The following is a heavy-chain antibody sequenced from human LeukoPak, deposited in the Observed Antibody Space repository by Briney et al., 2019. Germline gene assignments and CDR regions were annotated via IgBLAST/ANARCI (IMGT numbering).Heavy chain of an antibody. J-gene: IGHJ5*02. CDR2: IYHSGST. CDR1: GGSISSYY. D-gene: IGHD3-10*01. Sequence: PSETLSLTCTVSGGSISSYYWSWIRQPAGKGLEWIGEIYHSGSTNYNPSLKSRVTISVDKSKNQFSLKLSSVTAADTAVYYCNVRGVTNVNPWGQGTLVTVSS. V-gene: IGHV4-59*12. CDR3: NVRGVTNVNP.